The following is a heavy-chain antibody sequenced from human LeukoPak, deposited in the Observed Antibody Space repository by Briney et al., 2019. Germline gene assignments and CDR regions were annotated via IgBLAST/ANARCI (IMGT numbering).Heavy chain of an antibody. J-gene: IGHJ3*02. CDR1: GDSISGSSYY. CDR3: ARVRCSGGSCYPNDAFDI. D-gene: IGHD2-15*01. V-gene: IGHV4-39*07. CDR2: IYYSGST. Sequence: PSETLSLTCSVSGDSISGSSYYWGWIRQPPGKGLEWIGSIYYSGSTYYNPSLKSRVTISVDTPKNQFSLKLSSVTAADTAVYYCARVRCSGGSCYPNDAFDIWGQGTMVTVSS.